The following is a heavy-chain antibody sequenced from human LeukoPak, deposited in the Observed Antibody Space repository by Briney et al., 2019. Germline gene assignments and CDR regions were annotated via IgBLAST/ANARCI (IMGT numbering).Heavy chain of an antibody. J-gene: IGHJ5*02. CDR2: INHSGST. Sequence: PSETLSLTCAVYGGSFSGYYWSWLRQPPGKGLEWIGEINHSGSTNYNPSLKSRVTISVDTSKNQFSLKLSSVTAADTAVYYCARGGHPGVVPAASVRNWFDPWGQGTLVTVSS. CDR3: ARGGHPGVVPAASVRNWFDP. CDR1: GGSFSGYY. V-gene: IGHV4-34*01. D-gene: IGHD2-2*01.